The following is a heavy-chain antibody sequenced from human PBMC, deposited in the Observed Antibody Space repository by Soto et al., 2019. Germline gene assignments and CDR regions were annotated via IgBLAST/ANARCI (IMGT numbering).Heavy chain of an antibody. Sequence: GGSLRLSCAASGFTFSSYAMSWVRQAPGKGLEWVSAISGSGGSTYYADSVKGRFTISRDNSKNTLYLQMNSLRAEDTAVYYCVNDLDRLTIFGVVIPLRLNIFDYWGQGTLVTVSS. D-gene: IGHD3-3*01. J-gene: IGHJ4*02. V-gene: IGHV3-23*01. CDR3: VNDLDRLTIFGVVIPLRLNIFDY. CDR2: ISGSGGST. CDR1: GFTFSSYA.